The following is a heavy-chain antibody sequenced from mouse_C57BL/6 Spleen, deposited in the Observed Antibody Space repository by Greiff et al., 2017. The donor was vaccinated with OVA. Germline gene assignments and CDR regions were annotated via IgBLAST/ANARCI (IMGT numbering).Heavy chain of an antibody. CDR1: GYTFTDYY. CDR2: IFPGSGST. V-gene: IGHV1-75*01. CDR3: ARRYGSYYYAMDY. Sequence: VQLQQSGPELVKPGASVKISCKASGYTFTDYYINWVKQRPGQGLEWIGWIFPGSGSTYYNEKFKGKATLTVDNSSSTAYMLLSSLTSEDSAVYFCARRYGSYYYAMDYWGQGTSVTVSS. D-gene: IGHD1-1*01. J-gene: IGHJ4*01.